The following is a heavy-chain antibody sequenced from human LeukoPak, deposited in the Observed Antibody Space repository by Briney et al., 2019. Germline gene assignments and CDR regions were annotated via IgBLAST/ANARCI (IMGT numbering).Heavy chain of an antibody. CDR2: ISYDGSNK. Sequence: GGSLRLSCAASGFTFSSYAMHWVRQAPGKGLEWVAVISYDGSNKYYADSVKGRFTISRDNVKSSLYLQMNSLRAEDTALYYCARERGYSGQWEFDYWGQGTLVTVSS. D-gene: IGHD5-12*01. CDR1: GFTFSSYA. CDR3: ARERGYSGQWEFDY. V-gene: IGHV3-30*04. J-gene: IGHJ4*02.